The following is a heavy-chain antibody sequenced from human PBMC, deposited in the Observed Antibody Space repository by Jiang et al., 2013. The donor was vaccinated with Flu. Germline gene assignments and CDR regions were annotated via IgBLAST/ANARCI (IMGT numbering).Heavy chain of an antibody. Sequence: EVKKPGSSVKVSCKASGGTFSSYAISWVRQAPGQGLEWMGGTIPIFGTANYAQKFQGRVTITADESTSTAYMELSSLRSEDTAVYYCARHQTERGVVYYFDYWGQGTLVTVSS. CDR1: GGTFSSYA. J-gene: IGHJ4*02. D-gene: IGHD3-16*01. CDR2: TIPIFGTA. CDR3: ARHQTERGVVYYFDY. V-gene: IGHV1-69*01.